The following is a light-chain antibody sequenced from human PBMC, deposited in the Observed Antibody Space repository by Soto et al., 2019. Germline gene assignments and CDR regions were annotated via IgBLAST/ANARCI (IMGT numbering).Light chain of an antibody. CDR3: YSYAGSYTL. J-gene: IGLJ1*01. V-gene: IGLV2-11*01. CDR2: DVS. CDR1: SSDVGGYNY. Sequence: QLVLTQPRSVSGSPGQSVTISCTGTSSDVGGYNYVSWYQQHPGKAPKLMIYDVSKRPSGVPDRFSGSKSGNTASLTISGLQAEDEADYYCYSYAGSYTLFGTGTKVTVL.